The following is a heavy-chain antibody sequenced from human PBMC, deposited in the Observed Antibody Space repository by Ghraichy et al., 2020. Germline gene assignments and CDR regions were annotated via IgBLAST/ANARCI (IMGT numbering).Heavy chain of an antibody. Sequence: GGSLRLSCAASGFTFNNYAMHWVRQAPGKGLEWMTFIRSDGTNQYYADSVKGRFSISRDNSKNTVFLQMNSLRVEDTAIYYCTKDGPGYAYGGGYFDSWGLGTLVTVSS. CDR2: IRSDGTNQ. D-gene: IGHD5-18*01. CDR3: TKDGPGYAYGGGYFDS. J-gene: IGHJ4*02. CDR1: GFTFNNYA. V-gene: IGHV3-30*02.